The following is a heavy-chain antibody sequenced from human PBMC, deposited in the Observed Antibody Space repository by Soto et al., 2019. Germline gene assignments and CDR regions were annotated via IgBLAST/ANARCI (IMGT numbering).Heavy chain of an antibody. CDR3: ARDGPPGYCSSTSCYIT. D-gene: IGHD2-2*02. V-gene: IGHV1-69*01. Sequence: QVQLVQSGAEVKKPGSSVKVSCKASGGTFSSYAISWVRQAPGQGLEWMGGIIPIFGTANYAQKFQGRVTMTADESTSTAYMELSSLRSEDTAVYYCARDGPPGYCSSTSCYITWGQGTLVTVSS. CDR2: IIPIFGTA. J-gene: IGHJ5*02. CDR1: GGTFSSYA.